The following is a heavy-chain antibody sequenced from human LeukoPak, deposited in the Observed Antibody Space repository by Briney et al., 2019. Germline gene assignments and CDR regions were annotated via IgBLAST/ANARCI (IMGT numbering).Heavy chain of an antibody. CDR1: GYTFTGYY. V-gene: IGHV1-2*02. CDR3: ASCVECYYDSSGYFPLDY. J-gene: IGHJ4*02. Sequence: ASVKVSCKASGYTFTGYYMHWVRRAPGQGLEWVGWINPKNGGSNYAQKFQGRVTMTRDRSISTAYMELSRLTSDDTAVYYCASCVECYYDSSGYFPLDYWGQGTLVTVSS. D-gene: IGHD3-22*01. CDR2: INPKNGGS.